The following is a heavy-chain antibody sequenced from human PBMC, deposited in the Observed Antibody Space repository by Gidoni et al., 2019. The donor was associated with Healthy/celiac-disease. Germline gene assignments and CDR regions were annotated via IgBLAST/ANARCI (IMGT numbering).Heavy chain of an antibody. CDR2: IWYDGSNK. V-gene: IGHV3-33*01. J-gene: IGHJ6*02. CDR1: GVTFSSYG. CDR3: ARYIAAAGYGMDV. Sequence: QVQLVASGGGVVQPGRSLRLSCAASGVTFSSYGMPWVRQAPGKGLEWVAVIWYDGSNKYYADSVKGRFTISRDNSKNTLYLQMNSLRAEDTAVYYCARYIAAAGYGMDVWGQGTTVTVSS. D-gene: IGHD6-13*01.